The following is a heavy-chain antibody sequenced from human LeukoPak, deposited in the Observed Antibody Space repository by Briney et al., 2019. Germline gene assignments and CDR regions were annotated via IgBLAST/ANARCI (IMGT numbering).Heavy chain of an antibody. CDR2: ISGSGGST. V-gene: IGHV3-23*01. CDR1: GFTFSSYA. Sequence: GGSLRLSCAASGFTFSSYAMSWVRQAPGKGLEWVSAISGSGGSTYYADSVKGRFTISRDNSKDTLYLQMNSLRAEDTAVYYCAKDRDSGYEGFDYWGQGTLVTVSS. CDR3: AKDRDSGYEGFDY. D-gene: IGHD5-12*01. J-gene: IGHJ4*02.